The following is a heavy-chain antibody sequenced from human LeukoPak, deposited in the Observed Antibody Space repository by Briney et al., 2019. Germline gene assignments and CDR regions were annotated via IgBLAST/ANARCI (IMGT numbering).Heavy chain of an antibody. D-gene: IGHD3-22*01. CDR1: GFTFSRYS. Sequence: GGSLRLSCAASGFTFSRYSMNWVRQAPGKGLEWVSYITSSSSTIYYADSVKGRFTISRDNAKNSVYLQMNSLRDEDTAVYYCARGVPRYYESSGYEDDAFDIWGQGTMVTVSS. CDR2: ITSSSSTI. V-gene: IGHV3-48*02. J-gene: IGHJ3*02. CDR3: ARGVPRYYESSGYEDDAFDI.